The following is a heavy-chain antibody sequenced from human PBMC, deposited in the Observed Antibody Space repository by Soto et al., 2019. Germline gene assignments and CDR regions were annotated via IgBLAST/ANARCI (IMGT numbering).Heavy chain of an antibody. J-gene: IGHJ3*02. CDR2: ISGSGGST. CDR1: GFTFARYA. CDR3: AKDFQGSVADAFDI. Sequence: GGSLRLSCAAPGFTFARYAMTWVRQAPGKGLEWVSSISGSGGSTYYVDSVKGRFTISRDNSKNTLYLQMSSLRAEDTAVYYCAKDFQGSVADAFDIWGQGTMVTVSS. V-gene: IGHV3-23*01. D-gene: IGHD2-15*01.